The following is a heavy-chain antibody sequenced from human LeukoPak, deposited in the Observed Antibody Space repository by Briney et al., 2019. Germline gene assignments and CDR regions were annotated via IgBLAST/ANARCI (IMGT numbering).Heavy chain of an antibody. V-gene: IGHV3-7*01. CDR2: IKQDGSEK. CDR3: ARDYGGNLDL. D-gene: IGHD4-23*01. CDR1: GFTFSNYW. Sequence: GGSLRLFCAASGFTFSNYWMAWVRQAPGKGLEWVANIKQDGSEKNYVDSVKGRFTISRDNAKNSLYLQMNSLGAEASAVYYCARDYGGNLDLWGQGTLVTVSS. J-gene: IGHJ5*02.